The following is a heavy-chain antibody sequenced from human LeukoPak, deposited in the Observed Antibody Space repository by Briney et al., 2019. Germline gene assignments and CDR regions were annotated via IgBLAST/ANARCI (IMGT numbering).Heavy chain of an antibody. Sequence: ASVKVSCKASGGTFSSYAISWVRQAPGQGLEWMGWMNPNSGNTGYAQKFQGRVTITRNTSISTAYMELSSLRSEDTAVYYCARGGYSSSWSYYFDYWGQGTLVTVSS. CDR1: GGTFSSYA. CDR2: MNPNSGNT. D-gene: IGHD6-13*01. V-gene: IGHV1-8*03. J-gene: IGHJ4*02. CDR3: ARGGYSSSWSYYFDY.